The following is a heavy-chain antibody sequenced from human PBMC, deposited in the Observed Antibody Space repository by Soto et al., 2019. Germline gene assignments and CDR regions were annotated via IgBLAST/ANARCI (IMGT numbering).Heavy chain of an antibody. J-gene: IGHJ3*02. D-gene: IGHD2-15*01. CDR3: ARGLGYCSGGSCYYAFDI. CDR1: GFTFSSYA. CDR2: ISGSGGST. Sequence: GGSLSLSCAASGFTFSSYAMSWVRQAPGKGLEWVSAISGSGGSTYYADSVKGRFTISRDNSKNTLYLQMNSLRAEDTAVYYCARGLGYCSGGSCYYAFDIWGQGTMVTVSS. V-gene: IGHV3-23*01.